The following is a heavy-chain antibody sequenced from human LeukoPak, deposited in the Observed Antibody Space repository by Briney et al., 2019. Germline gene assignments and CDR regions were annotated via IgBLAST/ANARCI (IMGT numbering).Heavy chain of an antibody. Sequence: GGSLRLSCAASGFTFSSYAMHWVRQAPGKGPEWVAVISYDGSNKYYADSVKGRFTISRDNSKNTLYLQMNSLRAEDTAVYYCARDKVAAAGIGFDPWGQGTLVTVSS. V-gene: IGHV3-30-3*01. D-gene: IGHD6-13*01. CDR2: ISYDGSNK. CDR1: GFTFSSYA. J-gene: IGHJ5*02. CDR3: ARDKVAAAGIGFDP.